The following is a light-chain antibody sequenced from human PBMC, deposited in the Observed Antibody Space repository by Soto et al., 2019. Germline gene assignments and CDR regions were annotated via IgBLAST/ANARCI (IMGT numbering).Light chain of an antibody. J-gene: IGLJ1*01. Sequence: SALTQPASVSGSPGQSITSACTGTSSDGGGYNYVSWYQQHPGKAPKLMIYAVSNRPSGVSNRFSGSKSGNTATLTISGLQAEDEADYYCCSYTVSGTYVFGTGTKVTV. CDR2: AVS. CDR3: CSYTVSGTYV. CDR1: SSDGGGYNY. V-gene: IGLV2-14*01.